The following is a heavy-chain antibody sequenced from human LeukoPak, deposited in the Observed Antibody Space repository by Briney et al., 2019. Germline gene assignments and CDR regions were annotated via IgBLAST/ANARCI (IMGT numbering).Heavy chain of an antibody. V-gene: IGHV4-39*01. Sequence: SETLSLTCTVSGGSISSSSYYWGWIRQPPGKGLEWIGSIYYSGSTYYNPSLKSRATISVDTSKNQLSLKLSSVTAADTAVYYCASEYSSSQDAFDIWGQGTMVTVSS. CDR2: IYYSGST. CDR3: ASEYSSSQDAFDI. CDR1: GGSISSSSYY. D-gene: IGHD6-13*01. J-gene: IGHJ3*02.